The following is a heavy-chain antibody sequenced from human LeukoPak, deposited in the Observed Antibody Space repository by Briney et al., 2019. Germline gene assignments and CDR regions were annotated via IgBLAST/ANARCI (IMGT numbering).Heavy chain of an antibody. CDR2: IKSKTDGGTT. CDR3: VKGPRGDTIVTLPAALH. Sequence: GGSLRLSCAASGFTFSNAWMSWVRQAPGKGLEWVGRIKSKTDGGTTDYAAPVKGRFTISRDNSKNTLFLQMYGLRAEDTAVYYCVKGPRGDTIVTLPAALHWGQGTLVTVSP. D-gene: IGHD2-2*01. J-gene: IGHJ4*02. V-gene: IGHV3-15*01. CDR1: GFTFSNAW.